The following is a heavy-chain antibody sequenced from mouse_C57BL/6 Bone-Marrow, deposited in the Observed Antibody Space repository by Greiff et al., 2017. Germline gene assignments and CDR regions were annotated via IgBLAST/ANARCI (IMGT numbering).Heavy chain of an antibody. CDR3: ARSGIYYYGSSSRYYYAMDY. D-gene: IGHD1-1*01. V-gene: IGHV1-63*01. CDR1: GYTFTNYW. Sequence: VQLQQSGAELVRPGTSVKMSCKASGYTFTNYWIGWAKPRPGHGLEWIGDVYPGGGYTNSNEKFKGKGTLTADKSSSTAYMQFSSLTSEDSAIYYCARSGIYYYGSSSRYYYAMDYWGQGTSVTVSS. CDR2: VYPGGGYT. J-gene: IGHJ4*01.